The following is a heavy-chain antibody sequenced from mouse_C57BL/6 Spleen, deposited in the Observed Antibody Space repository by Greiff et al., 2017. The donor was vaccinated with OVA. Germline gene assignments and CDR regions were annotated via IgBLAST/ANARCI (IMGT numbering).Heavy chain of an antibody. CDR3: ARRGYSNYEGDFDV. D-gene: IGHD2-5*01. CDR2: ISSGGSTN. CDR1: GFTFSDYG. V-gene: IGHV5-17*01. J-gene: IGHJ1*03. Sequence: EVQVVESGGGLVKPGGSLKLTCAASGFTFSDYGMHWVRQAPEKGLEWVACISSGGSTNYYADTVTGRFTITRDNAKNTLFLQMTSLRSEDTAMYYCARRGYSNYEGDFDVWGTGTTVTVSS.